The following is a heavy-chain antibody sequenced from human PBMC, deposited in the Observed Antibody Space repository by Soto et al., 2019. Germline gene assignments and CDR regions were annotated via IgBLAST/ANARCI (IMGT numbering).Heavy chain of an antibody. V-gene: IGHV1-18*01. D-gene: IGHD2-2*01. CDR3: ARHGGYAPLDY. CDR1: GYTFTTYG. J-gene: IGHJ4*02. Sequence: QVQLVQSGVEVKKPGASVKVSCKASGYTFTTYGISWLRQAPGQGLEWMGWISAYNGNTNSAQRLQGRVTMTLDTSTSTVYMELRSLTSDDTAVYYCARHGGYAPLDYWGQGTLVTVS. CDR2: ISAYNGNT.